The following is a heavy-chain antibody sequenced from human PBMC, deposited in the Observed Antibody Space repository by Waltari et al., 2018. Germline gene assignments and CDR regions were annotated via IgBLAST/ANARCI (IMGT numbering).Heavy chain of an antibody. Sequence: EVQLVESGGGLVQPGGSLKLSCAASGFNFASYWMGWVRQAPGKGLEWVANIKQDASEKYYVDSVKGRFTISRDNTKNSLSLEMNSLRAEDTGVYYCARDYYYDGSNDYWGQGTLVTVSS. CDR2: IKQDASEK. CDR3: ARDYYYDGSNDY. J-gene: IGHJ4*02. D-gene: IGHD3-22*01. V-gene: IGHV3-7*01. CDR1: GFNFASYW.